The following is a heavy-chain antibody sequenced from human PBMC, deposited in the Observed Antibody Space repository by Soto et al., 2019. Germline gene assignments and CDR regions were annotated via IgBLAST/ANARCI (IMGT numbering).Heavy chain of an antibody. J-gene: IGHJ4*02. CDR1: GYTFTTYY. CDR2: LDPSGGST. Sequence: GASVKVSCKASGYTFTTYYMHWVRQAPGQGPEWMGMLDPSGGSTSHAQNFQGRVTLTRDTSTSTVYMELSSLGSEDTAVYYCARALLRGLITSPFDYWGQGTLVNVS. V-gene: IGHV1-46*03. D-gene: IGHD3-10*01. CDR3: ARALLRGLITSPFDY.